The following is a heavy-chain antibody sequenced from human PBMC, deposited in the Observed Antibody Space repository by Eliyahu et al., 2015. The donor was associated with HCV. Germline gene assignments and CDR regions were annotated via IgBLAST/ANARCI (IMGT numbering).Heavy chain of an antibody. CDR1: GFTFSSXA. J-gene: IGHJ4*02. D-gene: IGHD4-23*01. Sequence: EVQLLESGGGLVQPGGSLRLSCAASGFTFSSXAMSWVRQAPGKGLXWVXAISGSGGSTYYADSVKGRFTISRDNSKNTLYLQMNSLRAEDTAVYYCAKDHYGGNSGSDYWGQGTLVTVSS. CDR3: AKDHYGGNSGSDY. CDR2: ISGSGGST. V-gene: IGHV3-23*01.